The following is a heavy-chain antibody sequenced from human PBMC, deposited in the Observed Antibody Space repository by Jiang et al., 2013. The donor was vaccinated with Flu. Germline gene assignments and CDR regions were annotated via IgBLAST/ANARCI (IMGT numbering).Heavy chain of an antibody. Sequence: GAEVKKPGSSVKVSCKASGGTFSSYAISWVRQAPGQGLEWMGWINPNRSDTTYAQKFQGRVTMTRDTSISTVYMELSGLTSDDTAIYYCARDPNTPVPIDFWGQGTLVAVSS. J-gene: IGHJ4*02. V-gene: IGHV1-2*02. CDR2: INPNRSDT. CDR1: GGTFSSYA. CDR3: ARDPNTPVPIDF.